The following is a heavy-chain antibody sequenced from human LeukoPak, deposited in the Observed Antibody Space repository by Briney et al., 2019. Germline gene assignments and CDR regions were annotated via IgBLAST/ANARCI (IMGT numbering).Heavy chain of an antibody. V-gene: IGHV1-69*13. D-gene: IGHD4-17*01. Sequence: SVKVSCKASGGTFSSYAISWVRQAPGQGLEWVGGIIPIFGTANYAQKFQGRVTITADESTSTAYMELSSLRSEDTAVYYCARVHGDYGFMTYYFDYWGQGTLVTVSS. CDR2: IIPIFGTA. CDR1: GGTFSSYA. J-gene: IGHJ4*02. CDR3: ARVHGDYGFMTYYFDY.